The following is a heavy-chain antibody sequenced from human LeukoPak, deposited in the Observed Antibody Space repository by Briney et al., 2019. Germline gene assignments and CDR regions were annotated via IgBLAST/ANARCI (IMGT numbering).Heavy chain of an antibody. CDR1: GFTFSSYS. Sequence: PGGSLRLSCAASGFTFSSYSMNWVRQAPGKGLEWVSSISSSSSYICYADSVKGRFTISRDNAKNSLYLQMNSLRAEDTAVYYCARDGKRRTPGDYWGQGTLVTVSS. D-gene: IGHD1-26*01. J-gene: IGHJ4*02. CDR3: ARDGKRRTPGDY. CDR2: ISSSSSYI. V-gene: IGHV3-21*01.